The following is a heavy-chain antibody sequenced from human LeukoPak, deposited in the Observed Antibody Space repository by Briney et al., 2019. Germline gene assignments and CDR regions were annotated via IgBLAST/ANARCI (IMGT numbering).Heavy chain of an antibody. V-gene: IGHV3-23*01. D-gene: IGHD2-15*01. CDR3: AKDHTVVVVVAATPATDY. CDR1: GFTFSSYA. Sequence: PGGSLRLSCAASGFTFSSYAMSWVRQAPGKGLEWVSAISGSGGITYYAHSVKGRFTISRDNSKNTLYLQMSSVRAEETAVYYCAKDHTVVVVVAATPATDYWGQGTLVTVSS. CDR2: ISGSGGIT. J-gene: IGHJ4*02.